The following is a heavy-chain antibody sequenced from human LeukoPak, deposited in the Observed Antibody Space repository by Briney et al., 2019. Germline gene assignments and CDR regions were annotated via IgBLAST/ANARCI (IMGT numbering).Heavy chain of an antibody. CDR3: ARDHPMNVEYYDILTGYYY. CDR1: GFTVSSNY. CDR2: IYSGGST. V-gene: IGHV3-66*01. J-gene: IGHJ4*02. D-gene: IGHD3-9*01. Sequence: QSGGSLRLSCAASGFTVSSNYMSWVRLAPGKGLEWVSVIYSGGSTYYADSVKGRFTISRDNSKNTLYLQMNSLRAEDTAVYYCARDHPMNVEYYDILTGYYYWGQGTLVTVSS.